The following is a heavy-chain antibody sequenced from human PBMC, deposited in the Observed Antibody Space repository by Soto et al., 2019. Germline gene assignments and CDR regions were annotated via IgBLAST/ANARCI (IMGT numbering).Heavy chain of an antibody. D-gene: IGHD3-9*01. V-gene: IGHV4-30-2*01. CDR3: ARVERTLSTPFACGMDV. Sequence: QLQLQESGSGLVKPSQTLSLTCTVSGGSINSGGYSWIWIRQPPGKGLEWIGYIYHTGNTFYNPSHQRRVTLSIXQSKNQFSLSLGSVTAADTDMYYCARVERTLSTPFACGMDVWGQGTTVTVSS. CDR1: GGSINSGGYS. CDR2: IYHTGNT. J-gene: IGHJ6*02.